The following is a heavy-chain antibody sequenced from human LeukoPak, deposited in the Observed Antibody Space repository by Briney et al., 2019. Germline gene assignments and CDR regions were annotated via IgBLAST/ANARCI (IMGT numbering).Heavy chain of an antibody. CDR3: ARSGVEMATVADGAFDI. D-gene: IGHD5-24*01. CDR1: GYSFTSYW. V-gene: IGHV5-51*01. Sequence: GESLKISCKGSGYSFTSYWIGWVRQMPGKGLECMGIIYPGDSESRYSPSFQGQVTISADKSISTAYLQWSSLKASDTAMYYCARSGVEMATVADGAFDIWGQGTMVTVSS. J-gene: IGHJ3*02. CDR2: IYPGDSES.